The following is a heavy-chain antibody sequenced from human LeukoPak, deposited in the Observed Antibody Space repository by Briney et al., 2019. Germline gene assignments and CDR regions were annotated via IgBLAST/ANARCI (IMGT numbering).Heavy chain of an antibody. Sequence: GGSLRLSCAASGFTFDRYAMHWVRQAPGKGLEWLSIISYDGSKKYDADSVKGRFSISRDNSKNTLYLQLNSLRSDDTAVYSCARASGTDRNSDFYYMDVWGKGTTVTVSS. J-gene: IGHJ6*03. CDR2: ISYDGSKK. D-gene: IGHD1-1*01. V-gene: IGHV3-30*04. CDR1: GFTFDRYA. CDR3: ARASGTDRNSDFYYMDV.